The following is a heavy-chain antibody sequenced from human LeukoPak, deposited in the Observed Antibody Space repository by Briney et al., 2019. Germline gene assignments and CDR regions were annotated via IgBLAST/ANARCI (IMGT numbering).Heavy chain of an antibody. D-gene: IGHD2-2*01. V-gene: IGHV3-23*01. CDR3: SKGVGSASPYYFDY. Sequence: GGSLRLSCAASGFPFSRYALSWVRQAPGKGLEWVSSITDRGDYTYYADSVKGRFTISRDNSRNTLYLQMNSLRAEDTAIYYCSKGVGSASPYYFDYWGQGTLVTVSS. CDR1: GFPFSRYA. CDR2: ITDRGDYT. J-gene: IGHJ4*02.